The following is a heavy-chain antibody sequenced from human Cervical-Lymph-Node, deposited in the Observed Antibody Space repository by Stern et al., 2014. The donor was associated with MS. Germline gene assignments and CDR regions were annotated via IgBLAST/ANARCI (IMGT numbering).Heavy chain of an antibody. V-gene: IGHV3-7*01. CDR3: VGGWGWLPDY. J-gene: IGHJ4*02. D-gene: IGHD3-16*01. Sequence: VQLVESGGGLVQPGGSLRISCAASGVTLRDLWMNWVRQAPGKGLEWLAIVSQDGGQTFYADSVKGRFTISRDNTKNSLFLQMTSLRPDDTALYYCVGGWGWLPDYWGQGTLVTVSS. CDR2: VSQDGGQT. CDR1: GVTLRDLW.